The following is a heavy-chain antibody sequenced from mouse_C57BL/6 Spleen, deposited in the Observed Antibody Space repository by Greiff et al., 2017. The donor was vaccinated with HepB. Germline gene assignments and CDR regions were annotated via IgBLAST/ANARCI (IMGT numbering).Heavy chain of an antibody. J-gene: IGHJ3*01. CDR1: GFSFNTYA. CDR2: IRSKSNNYAT. V-gene: IGHV10-1*01. Sequence: EVKLMESGGGLVQPKGSLKLSCAASGFSFNTYAMNWVRQAPGKGLEWVARIRSKSNNYATYYADSVKDRFTISRDDSESMLYLQMNNLKTEDTAMYYCVRHDSNYGFAYWGQGTLVTVSA. CDR3: VRHDSNYGFAY. D-gene: IGHD2-5*01.